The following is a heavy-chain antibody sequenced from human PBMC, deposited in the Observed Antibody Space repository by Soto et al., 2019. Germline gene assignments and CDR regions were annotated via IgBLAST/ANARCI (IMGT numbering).Heavy chain of an antibody. J-gene: IGHJ6*02. CDR2: IHPGDSDT. CDR1: GYNFTKYW. D-gene: IGHD1-26*01. CDR3: ARQEGAPVLFYYGMDV. V-gene: IGHV5-51*01. Sequence: GESLKISCKGSGYNFTKYWIGWVRQMPGKGLEWMGIIHPGDSDTRYSPSFQGQVTISADKSISAAYLQWSSLKASDTAMYYCARQEGAPVLFYYGMDVWGQGTTVTVSS.